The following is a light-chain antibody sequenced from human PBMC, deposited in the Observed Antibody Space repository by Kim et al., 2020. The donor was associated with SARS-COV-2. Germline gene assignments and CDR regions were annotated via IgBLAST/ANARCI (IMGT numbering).Light chain of an antibody. CDR1: QSVSSSY. Sequence: SPGERATLSCRASQSVSSSYLAWYQQKPGQAPRLLIYGASSRATDIPDRFSGSGSGTDFTLTISRLEPEDFAVYYCQQYGSSPPDTFGQGTKLEI. V-gene: IGKV3-20*01. J-gene: IGKJ2*01. CDR3: QQYGSSPPDT. CDR2: GAS.